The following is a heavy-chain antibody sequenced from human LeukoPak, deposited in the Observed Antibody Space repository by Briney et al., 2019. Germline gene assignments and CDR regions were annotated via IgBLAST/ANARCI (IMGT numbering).Heavy chain of an antibody. Sequence: GASVKVSRKVSGYTLTELSMHWVRQAPGKGLEWMGGFDPEDGETIYAQKFQGRVTMTEDTSTDTAYMELSSLRSEDTAVYYCATDTAMNSRTESYYYGMDVWGQGTTVTVSS. CDR2: FDPEDGET. J-gene: IGHJ6*02. D-gene: IGHD5-18*01. CDR1: GYTLTELS. V-gene: IGHV1-24*01. CDR3: ATDTAMNSRTESYYYGMDV.